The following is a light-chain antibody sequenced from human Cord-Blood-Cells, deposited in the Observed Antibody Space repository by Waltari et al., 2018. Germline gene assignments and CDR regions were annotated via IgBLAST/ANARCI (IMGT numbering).Light chain of an antibody. J-gene: IGKJ1*01. CDR2: AAS. CDR3: QQSYSTWT. V-gene: IGKV1-39*01. CDR1: QCISSY. Sequence: NTMTQPPSSLAPRIDDSMTITCRASQCISSYLNWYQQKPEKAPKLLIYAASSWQSGVPSRFSGSGSETDFTLTISSLQPEDFATYYCQQSYSTWTFGQGTKVEIK.